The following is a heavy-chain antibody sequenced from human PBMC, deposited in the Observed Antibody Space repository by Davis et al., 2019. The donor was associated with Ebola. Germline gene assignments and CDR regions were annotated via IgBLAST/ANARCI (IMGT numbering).Heavy chain of an antibody. D-gene: IGHD2-2*03. CDR2: IWYDGSNK. CDR1: GFTFSSYE. Sequence: GGSLRLSCAASGFTFSSYEMNWVRQAPGKGLEWVAVIWYDGSNKYYADSVKGRFTISRDNSKNTLYLQMNSLRAEDTAVYYCARFGYCSSTSCYILGDYYYYYGMDVWGQGTTVTVSS. CDR3: ARFGYCSSTSCYILGDYYYYYGMDV. V-gene: IGHV3-33*08. J-gene: IGHJ6*02.